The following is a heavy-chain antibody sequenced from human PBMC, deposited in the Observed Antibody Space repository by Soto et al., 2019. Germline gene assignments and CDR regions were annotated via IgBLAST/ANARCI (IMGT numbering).Heavy chain of an antibody. CDR3: AREVDIVASFYYYGMDV. CDR1: GFIFSDYD. V-gene: IGHV3-48*03. J-gene: IGHJ6*02. CDR2: ISSSGSTI. Sequence: EVQLVESGGGLVQPGGSLRLSCAAAGFIFSDYDMNWVRQAPGKGLEWVSYISSSGSTIDYADSVKGRFTISRDNTKNSLYLQMNSLRAEDTAVYYCAREVDIVASFYYYGMDVWGQGITVTVS. D-gene: IGHD5-12*01.